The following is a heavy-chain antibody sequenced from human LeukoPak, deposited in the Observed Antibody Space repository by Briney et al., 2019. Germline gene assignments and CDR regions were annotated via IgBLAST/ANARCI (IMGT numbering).Heavy chain of an antibody. Sequence: SETLSLTCTVSGGSISTYYWSWIRQPPGKGLEWIGNIYYSGSTNYNPSLKSRVTISVDTSKNQFSLELTSVTAADTAVDYCAREPYCSSSSCTSVWGQGTLVTVSS. J-gene: IGHJ4*02. V-gene: IGHV4-59*01. CDR1: GGSISTYY. D-gene: IGHD2-2*01. CDR3: AREPYCSSSSCTSV. CDR2: IYYSGST.